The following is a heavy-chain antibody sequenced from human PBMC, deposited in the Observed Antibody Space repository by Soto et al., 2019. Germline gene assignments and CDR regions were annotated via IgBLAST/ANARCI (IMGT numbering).Heavy chain of an antibody. CDR3: GIVVPGADAVFGP. Sequence: QVQLVQSGGEVKRPGASVKVSCKTSGYTFSNYGITWVRQAPGQPLEWLGWISLYSDGANYAQKFQGRVSMTTDTSTTTAYMALRSVRYDDRAVLCCGIVVPGADAVFGPWSQGTLVTVAS. CDR2: ISLYSDGA. V-gene: IGHV1-18*01. D-gene: IGHD2-2*01. J-gene: IGHJ5*02. CDR1: GYTFSNYG.